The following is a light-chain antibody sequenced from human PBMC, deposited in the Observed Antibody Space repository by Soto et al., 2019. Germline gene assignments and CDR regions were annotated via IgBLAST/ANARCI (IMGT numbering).Light chain of an antibody. Sequence: QSALTQPASVSGSPGQSITISCTGTSSDVGSYNYVSWYQQHPGKAPKLMIYGVSERPSGISSRFSGSKSGNTASLTISGLQTEDEADYYCSSYTDSSTLFGTGTKVTVL. CDR3: SSYTDSSTL. J-gene: IGLJ1*01. CDR2: GVS. V-gene: IGLV2-14*01. CDR1: SSDVGSYNY.